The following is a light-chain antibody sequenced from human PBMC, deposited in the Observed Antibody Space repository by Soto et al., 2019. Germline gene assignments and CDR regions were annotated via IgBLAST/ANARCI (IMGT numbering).Light chain of an antibody. CDR3: QQYNKWPRT. Sequence: EIVMTQSPATLSVSPGERATLSCRASQSVSSSLAWYQQTPGQAPRLLIYGASARATATPARFSGSGSGTEFTLTISSLQSEDFAVYYWQQYNKWPRTFGQGTKVEIK. CDR2: GAS. V-gene: IGKV3-15*01. CDR1: QSVSSS. J-gene: IGKJ1*01.